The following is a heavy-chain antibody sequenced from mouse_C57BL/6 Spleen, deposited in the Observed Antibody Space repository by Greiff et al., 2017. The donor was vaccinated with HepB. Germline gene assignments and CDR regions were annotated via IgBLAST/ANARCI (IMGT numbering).Heavy chain of an antibody. CDR1: GYTFTDYY. Sequence: VQLQQSGPELVKPGASVKISCKASGYTFTDYYMNWVKQSHGKSLEWIGDINPNNGGTSYNQKFKGKATLTVDKSSSTAYLALRSLTSEDSAVYYCSRSDYGSSSFDYWGQGTTLTVSS. V-gene: IGHV1-26*01. D-gene: IGHD1-1*01. J-gene: IGHJ2*01. CDR3: SRSDYGSSSFDY. CDR2: INPNNGGT.